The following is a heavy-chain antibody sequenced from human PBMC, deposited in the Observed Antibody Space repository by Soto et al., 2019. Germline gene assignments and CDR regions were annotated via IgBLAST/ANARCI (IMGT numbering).Heavy chain of an antibody. CDR2: ISGSGGST. CDR1: GFTFSSYA. J-gene: IGHJ4*02. D-gene: IGHD3-3*01. V-gene: IGHV3-23*01. Sequence: GGSLRLSCAAAGFTFSSYAINWVRQAPGKGLEWVSAISGSGGSTYYADSVKGRFTISRDNSKNTLYLQMNSLRAEDTAVYYCAKGDDFWSGYCGYWGQGTLVTVSS. CDR3: AKGDDFWSGYCGY.